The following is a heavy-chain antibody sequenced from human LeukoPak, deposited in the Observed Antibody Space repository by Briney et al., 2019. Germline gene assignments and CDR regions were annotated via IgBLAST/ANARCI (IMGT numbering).Heavy chain of an antibody. Sequence: ASVKISCKASGYTFRGNYIHWLRQAPGQGLEWMGWIDANNGDTKSAQKFQGRVTMSRDTSISTAYMDLSSLSPDDAAVYYRARDPSSATLYFFDYWGQGTLVTVSS. CDR1: GYTFRGNY. V-gene: IGHV1-2*02. J-gene: IGHJ4*02. CDR3: ARDPSSATLYFFDY. D-gene: IGHD1-1*01. CDR2: IDANNGDT.